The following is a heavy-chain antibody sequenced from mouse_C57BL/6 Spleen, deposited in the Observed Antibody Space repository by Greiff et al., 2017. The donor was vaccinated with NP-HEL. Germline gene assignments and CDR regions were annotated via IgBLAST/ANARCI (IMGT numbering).Heavy chain of an antibody. V-gene: IGHV5-17*01. CDR3: AMPIYDWYVDV. CDR1: GFTFSDYG. Sequence: EVMLVESGGGLVKPGGSLKLSCAASGFTFSDYGMHWVRQAPEKGLEWVAYISSGSSTIYYADTVKGRFTISRDNAKNTLFLQMTSLMSEDTAMYYGAMPIYDWYVDVWGTGTTVTVSA. J-gene: IGHJ1*03. D-gene: IGHD6-5*01. CDR2: ISSGSSTI.